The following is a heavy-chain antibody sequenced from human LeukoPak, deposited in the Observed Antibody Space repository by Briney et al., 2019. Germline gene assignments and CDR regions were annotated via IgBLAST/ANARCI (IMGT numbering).Heavy chain of an antibody. CDR1: GFTFSSYG. J-gene: IGHJ4*02. CDR2: ISGSGGCK. D-gene: IGHD6-13*01. Sequence: HPGGSLRLSCAASGFTFSSYGMSWVRQAPGKGLEWVSAISGSGGCKYYADSVKGRFTISRDNSKNTLYLQMNGLRAEDTAVYYCVKDQKLYIAAAGGYWGQGTLVTVSS. V-gene: IGHV3-23*01. CDR3: VKDQKLYIAAAGGY.